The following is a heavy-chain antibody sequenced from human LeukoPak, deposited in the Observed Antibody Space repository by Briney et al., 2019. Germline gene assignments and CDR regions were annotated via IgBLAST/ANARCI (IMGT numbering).Heavy chain of an antibody. D-gene: IGHD3-10*01. CDR2: INAKSGST. Sequence: ASVKVSCKASGYTFTGYYMHWVRQAPGQGLEWMGWINAKSGSTNYAQKFQGRVNMTRDTSISTAYMELSRLRSDDTAVYYCARDRRDGDLDYWGQGTLVTVSS. CDR3: ARDRRDGDLDY. CDR1: GYTFTGYY. V-gene: IGHV1-2*02. J-gene: IGHJ4*02.